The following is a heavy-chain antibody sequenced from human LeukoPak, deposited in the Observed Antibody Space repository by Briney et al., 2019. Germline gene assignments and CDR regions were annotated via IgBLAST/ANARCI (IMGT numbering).Heavy chain of an antibody. V-gene: IGHV1-46*01. J-gene: IGHJ4*02. CDR2: INPSGGRT. CDR3: ARESDYYDSRRRFDY. D-gene: IGHD3-22*01. Sequence: AAVKVSCKSSGYTFTNYYMHWVRQAPGQGLEWMGMINPSGGRTSDAQNFQGRVTMTRDTSTSTVYMEMSSLRSDDTAVYYCARESDYYDSRRRFDYWGQGTLVTVSS. CDR1: GYTFTNYY.